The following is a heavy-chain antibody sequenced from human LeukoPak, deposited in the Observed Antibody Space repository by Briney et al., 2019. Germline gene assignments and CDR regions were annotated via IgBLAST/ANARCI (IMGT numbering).Heavy chain of an antibody. CDR2: IYTSGST. D-gene: IGHD3-22*01. J-gene: IGHJ4*02. V-gene: IGHV4-4*07. Sequence: SETLSLTCTVSGGSISSYYWSWTRQPAGKGLEWIGRIYTSGSTNYNPSLKSRVTMSVDTSKNQFSLKLSSVTAADTAVYYCARALAYYYDSSGYYPMYYFDYWGQGTLVTVSS. CDR3: ARALAYYYDSSGYYPMYYFDY. CDR1: GGSISSYY.